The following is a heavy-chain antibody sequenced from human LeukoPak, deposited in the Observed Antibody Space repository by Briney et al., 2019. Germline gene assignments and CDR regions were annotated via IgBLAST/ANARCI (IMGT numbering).Heavy chain of an antibody. CDR1: GYTFTNYG. J-gene: IGHJ4*02. V-gene: IGHV1-18*01. Sequence: ASVKVSCKASGYTFTNYGISWVRQAPGQGLEWMGWISAYNGNTHYAQKLQGRVSMTTDTSTSTAYMELRTLRSDDTAVYYCARDLGMTLFGVISTSRGQFDFWGQGTLVTVSS. CDR2: ISAYNGNT. CDR3: ARDLGMTLFGVISTSRGQFDF. D-gene: IGHD3-3*01.